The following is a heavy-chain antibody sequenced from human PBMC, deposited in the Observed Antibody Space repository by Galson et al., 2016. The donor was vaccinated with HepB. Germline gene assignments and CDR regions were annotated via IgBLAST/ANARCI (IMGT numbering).Heavy chain of an antibody. CDR2: ISNSGLST. J-gene: IGHJ4*02. CDR3: ASGDSPRAHYFDY. D-gene: IGHD4-17*01. Sequence: LRLSCAVSGFTFSSYAVSWVRQAPGKGLEWVSLISNSGLSTYYADSVKGRFAISRDNFKNTLYLQMNSLRVEDTAVYYCASGDSPRAHYFDYWGQGTLVTVSS. CDR1: GFTFSSYA. V-gene: IGHV3-23*01.